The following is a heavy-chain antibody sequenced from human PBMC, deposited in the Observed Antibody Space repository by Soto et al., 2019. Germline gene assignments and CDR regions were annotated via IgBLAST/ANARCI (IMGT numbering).Heavy chain of an antibody. CDR1: GFTVSSNY. CDR2: IYSGGST. Sequence: GGSLRLSCAASGFTVSSNYMSWVRQAPGKGLEWVSVIYSGGSTYYADSAKGRFTISRDNSKNTLYLQMNSLRAEDTAVYYCARDWSPWDYYYYGMDVWGQGTTVTVSS. J-gene: IGHJ6*02. V-gene: IGHV3-53*01. CDR3: ARDWSPWDYYYYGMDV. D-gene: IGHD3-3*01.